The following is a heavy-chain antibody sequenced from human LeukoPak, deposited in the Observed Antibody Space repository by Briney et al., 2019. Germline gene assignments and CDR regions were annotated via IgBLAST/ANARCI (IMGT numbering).Heavy chain of an antibody. Sequence: GGSLSLSCALSVFTFSSFDVSCVRGSPGREREGVTAISGCGGSTSYAASVQARLTISRHNSKNTPYPQLNGVRGEDRALYYFASLWHSSGYYGVVPLFDYWGQGTLVTVSS. J-gene: IGHJ4*02. D-gene: IGHD3-22*01. CDR1: VFTFSSFD. V-gene: IGHV3-23*01. CDR2: ISGCGGST. CDR3: ASLWHSSGYYGVVPLFDY.